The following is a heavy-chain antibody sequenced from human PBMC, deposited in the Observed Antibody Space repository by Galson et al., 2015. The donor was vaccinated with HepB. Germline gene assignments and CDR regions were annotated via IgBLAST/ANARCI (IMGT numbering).Heavy chain of an antibody. J-gene: IGHJ4*02. CDR3: ARGDAEVSYGDNIANDY. CDR1: GYTFTDYY. Sequence: SVKVSCKASGYTFTDYYLHWVRQAPGQGLEWMGWINPKSRVTNYPEKFQGRVTISRDMSISTAYMELRSLRSDDTAVYYCARGDAEVSYGDNIANDYWGQGTLVTVSS. V-gene: IGHV1-2*02. D-gene: IGHD4-17*01. CDR2: INPKSRVT.